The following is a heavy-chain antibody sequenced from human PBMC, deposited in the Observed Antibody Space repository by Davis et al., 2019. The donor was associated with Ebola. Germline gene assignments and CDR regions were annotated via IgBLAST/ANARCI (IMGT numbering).Heavy chain of an antibody. CDR3: ARSLVH. J-gene: IGHJ4*02. CDR1: GFTFSDYW. Sequence: GGSLRLSCAASGFTFSDYWMSWVRQAPGKGLEWVANIKEDGSEKYYVESVKGRFTVSRDNAKSSVYLQMNSLRAEDTAVYYCARSLVHWGQGTLVTVSS. CDR2: IKEDGSEK. D-gene: IGHD2-8*02. V-gene: IGHV3-7*03.